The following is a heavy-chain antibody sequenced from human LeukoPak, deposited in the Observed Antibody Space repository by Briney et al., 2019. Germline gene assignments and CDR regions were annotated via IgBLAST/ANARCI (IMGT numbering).Heavy chain of an antibody. V-gene: IGHV3-64D*06. D-gene: IGHD3-9*01. J-gene: IGHJ6*02. CDR1: GFTFSSYA. Sequence: GGSLRLSCSASGFTFSSYAMHWVRQAPGKGLEYVSAISSNGGSSYYADSVKGRFTISRDNSKNTLYLQMSSLRAEDTAVYYCANGGTIYSLDVWGQGTTVTVSS. CDR2: ISSNGGSS. CDR3: ANGGTIYSLDV.